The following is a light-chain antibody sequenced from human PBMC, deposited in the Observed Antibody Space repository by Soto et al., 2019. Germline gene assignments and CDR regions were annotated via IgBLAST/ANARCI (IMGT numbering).Light chain of an antibody. V-gene: IGLV2-8*01. CDR1: SSDVGGYNY. CDR3: SSFAGSPVV. Sequence: QSVLTQPPSASGSPGQSVTISCTGTSSDVGGYNYVSWYQQHPGKAPKLMIYEVTKRPSGVPDRFSGSKSGNTASLTVSGLQAEDEADYHCSSFAGSPVVFGGGTKLTVL. J-gene: IGLJ2*01. CDR2: EVT.